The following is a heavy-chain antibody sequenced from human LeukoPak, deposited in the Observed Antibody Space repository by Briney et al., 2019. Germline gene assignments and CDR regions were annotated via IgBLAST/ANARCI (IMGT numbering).Heavy chain of an antibody. CDR2: ISGSGGST. D-gene: IGHD2-21*02. CDR1: GFTFSSYA. V-gene: IGHV3-23*01. CDR3: ARDQLGVVTTAHTFDY. J-gene: IGHJ4*02. Sequence: PGGSLRLSCAASGFTFSSYAMSWVRQAPGKGLEWVSAISGSGGSTYYADSVKGRFTISRDNSKNTLYLQMNSLRAEDTAVYYCARDQLGVVTTAHTFDYWGQGTLVTVSS.